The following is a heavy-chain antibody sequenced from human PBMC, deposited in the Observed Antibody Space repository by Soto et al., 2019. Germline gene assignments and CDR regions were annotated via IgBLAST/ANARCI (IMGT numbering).Heavy chain of an antibody. CDR1: GYTFTSYA. Sequence: GASVKVSCKASGYTFTSYAMHWVRQAPGQRLEWMGWINAGNGNTKYSQKFQGRVTITRDTSASTAYMELSSLRSEDTAVYYCARECAAEDQNWFDPWGQGTLVTVSS. D-gene: IGHD6-13*01. V-gene: IGHV1-3*01. CDR2: INAGNGNT. J-gene: IGHJ5*02. CDR3: ARECAAEDQNWFDP.